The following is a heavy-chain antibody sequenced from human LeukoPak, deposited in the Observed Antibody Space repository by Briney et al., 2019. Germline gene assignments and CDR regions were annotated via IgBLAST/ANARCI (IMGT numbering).Heavy chain of an antibody. D-gene: IGHD2-2*01. Sequence: GESLKISCKGSGYIFTSYWIGWVRQVPGKGLEWMGIIYPGDSYTRYSPSFQGQVTISADKSISTAYLQWSSLKASDTAMYYCARPSYCSSTSCPFDYWGQGTLVTVSS. CDR1: GYIFTSYW. CDR2: IYPGDSYT. CDR3: ARPSYCSSTSCPFDY. V-gene: IGHV5-51*01. J-gene: IGHJ4*02.